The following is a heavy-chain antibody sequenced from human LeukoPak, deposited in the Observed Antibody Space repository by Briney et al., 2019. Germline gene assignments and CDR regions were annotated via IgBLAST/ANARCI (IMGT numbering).Heavy chain of an antibody. CDR1: GGSISSGGYS. CDR2: IYHSGST. V-gene: IGHV4-30-2*01. D-gene: IGHD1-1*01. CDR3: ARGYLYYMDV. Sequence: SQTLSLTCAVSGGSISSGGYSWSWIRQPPGKGLEWIGYIYHSGSTYYNPSLKSRVTISVDRSKNQFSLKLSSVTAADTAVYYCARGYLYYMDVWGKGTTVTVSS. J-gene: IGHJ6*03.